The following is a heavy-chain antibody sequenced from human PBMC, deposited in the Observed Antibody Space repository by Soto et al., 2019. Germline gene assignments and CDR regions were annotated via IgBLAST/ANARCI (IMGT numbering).Heavy chain of an antibody. CDR3: ARTMYITSSGY. J-gene: IGHJ4*02. V-gene: IGHV3-74*01. Sequence: EVQLVESGGGLVQPGGSLRLSCAASGVTLSSYWMHWVRQAPGKGLVWVSRINSDGSSTSYADSVKGRFTISSDNGKNTLYLQMDSLRAEDTAVYYCARTMYITSSGYWGQGTLVTGSS. CDR2: INSDGSST. CDR1: GVTLSSYW. D-gene: IGHD6-6*01.